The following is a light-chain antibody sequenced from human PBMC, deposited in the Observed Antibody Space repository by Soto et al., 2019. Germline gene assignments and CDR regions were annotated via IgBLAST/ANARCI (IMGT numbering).Light chain of an antibody. Sequence: QSVLTQPPSASGTPGQRVTISCSGSSSNIGSNTVNWYQQLPGTAPKLLIYSNNQRPSGVPDRFSGSKSGTSASLAISGLQSEDEADYYCAAWDDSLHGFYVFGNGTKVTVL. V-gene: IGLV1-44*01. CDR2: SNN. J-gene: IGLJ1*01. CDR1: SSNIGSNT. CDR3: AAWDDSLHGFYV.